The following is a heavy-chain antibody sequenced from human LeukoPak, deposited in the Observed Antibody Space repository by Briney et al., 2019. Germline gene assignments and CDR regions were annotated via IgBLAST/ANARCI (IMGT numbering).Heavy chain of an antibody. D-gene: IGHD3-10*01. V-gene: IGHV3-23*01. J-gene: IGHJ4*02. CDR3: AKGGWDGSGSYYLYYFDY. Sequence: GGSLRLSCAASGFTFSSYAMSWVRQAPGKGLEWVSAFCGSCDSTYYADSVTGRFTISRDSSKNTLYLQMNSLRAEDTAVYYCAKGGWDGSGSYYLYYFDYWGQGTLVTVS. CDR2: FCGSCDST. CDR1: GFTFSSYA.